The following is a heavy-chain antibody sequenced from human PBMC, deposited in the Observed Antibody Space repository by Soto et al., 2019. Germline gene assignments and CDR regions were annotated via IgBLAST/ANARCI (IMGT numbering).Heavy chain of an antibody. CDR2: ISWNSGSI. CDR3: AKEATGGHFDY. CDR1: GFTFDDYA. J-gene: IGHJ4*02. Sequence: EVQLVESGGGLVQPGRSLRLSCAASGFTFDDYAMHWVRQAPGKGLEWVSGISWNSGSIGYADSVKGRFTISSDKANNSLYLQMNSLRAEDPALYYCAKEATGGHFDYWGQATLVTVSS. V-gene: IGHV3-9*01. D-gene: IGHD3-10*01.